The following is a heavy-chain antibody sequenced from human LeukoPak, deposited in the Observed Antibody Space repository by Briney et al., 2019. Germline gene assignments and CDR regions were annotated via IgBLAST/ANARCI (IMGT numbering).Heavy chain of an antibody. CDR2: ISGSGGST. J-gene: IGHJ1*01. CDR3: ASSITIFGVVIPSGH. Sequence: GGSLRLSCAASGFIFSSYWMTWVRQAPGKGLEWVSAISGSGGSTYYADSVKGRFTISRDNSKNTLYPQMNSLRAEDTAVYYCASSITIFGVVIPSGHWGQGTLVTVSS. CDR1: GFIFSSYW. D-gene: IGHD3-3*01. V-gene: IGHV3-23*01.